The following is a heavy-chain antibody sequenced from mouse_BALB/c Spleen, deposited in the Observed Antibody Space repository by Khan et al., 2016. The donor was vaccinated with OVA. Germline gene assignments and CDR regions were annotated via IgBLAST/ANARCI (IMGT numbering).Heavy chain of an antibody. V-gene: IGHV3-1*02. Sequence: EVQLQDSGPDLVKPSQSLSLTCTVTGYSITSGYSWHWIRQFPGNKLEWMGYIHYSGSTNYNPSLKSRISITRDTSKNQFFLQLNSVTTEDTATYYCARSGTTVVAYWYFDVWAQGPRSPSPQ. CDR2: IHYSGST. CDR1: GYSITSGYS. J-gene: IGHJ1*01. CDR3: ARSGTTVVAYWYFDV. D-gene: IGHD1-1*01.